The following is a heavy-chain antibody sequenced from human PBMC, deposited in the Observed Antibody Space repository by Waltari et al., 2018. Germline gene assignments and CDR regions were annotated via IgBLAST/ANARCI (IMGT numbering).Heavy chain of an antibody. V-gene: IGHV3-23*01. CDR3: AKDRILVVTPSAFDI. CDR2: ISGSGGST. CDR1: GFTFRRYA. D-gene: IGHD2-15*01. Sequence: EVQLLESGGGLVQPGGSVRLSCAASGFTFRRYAMSWVHPAPGKGLEWVSAISGSGGSTYYSDSVKGRFTISRDNSKNTLYLQMNSLRAEDTAVYYCAKDRILVVTPSAFDIWGQGTMVTVSS. J-gene: IGHJ3*02.